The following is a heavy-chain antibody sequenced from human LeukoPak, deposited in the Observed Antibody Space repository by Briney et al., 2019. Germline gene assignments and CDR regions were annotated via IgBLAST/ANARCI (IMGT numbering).Heavy chain of an antibody. CDR3: ATQPLGGYPIYYFDY. D-gene: IGHD5-12*01. CDR2: IYYSGST. CDR1: GGSISSSSYY. Sequence: SETLSLTCTVSGGSISSSSYYWGWIRQPPGKGLEWIGSIYYSGSTYYNPSLKSRFTISVDTSKNQFSLKLSSVTAADTAVYYCATQPLGGYPIYYFDYWGQGTLVTVSS. V-gene: IGHV4-39*01. J-gene: IGHJ4*02.